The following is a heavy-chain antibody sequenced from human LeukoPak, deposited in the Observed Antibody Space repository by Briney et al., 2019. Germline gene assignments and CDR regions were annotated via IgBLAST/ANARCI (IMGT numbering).Heavy chain of an antibody. CDR1: GFTFSSYW. CDR3: ARGITIFGVYYMDV. Sequence: PGGSLRLSCAASGFTFSSYWMHWVRQAPGKGVVWVSRINTDGSSTSYADSVKGRFTISRDNAKNTLYLQMNSLRAEDTAVYYCARGITIFGVYYMDVWGKGTTVTVSS. D-gene: IGHD3-3*01. CDR2: INTDGSST. J-gene: IGHJ6*03. V-gene: IGHV3-74*01.